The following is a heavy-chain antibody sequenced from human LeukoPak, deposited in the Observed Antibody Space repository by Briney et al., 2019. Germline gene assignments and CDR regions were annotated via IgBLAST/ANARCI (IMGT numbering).Heavy chain of an antibody. Sequence: GGSLRLSCAASGFTVSSNYMSWVRQAPGKGLEWVSVIYSGGSTYYADSVKGRFTISRDNSKNTLYLQMISLRAEDTAVYYCARGPTYYYDSSGYSDYWGQGTLVTVSS. J-gene: IGHJ4*02. D-gene: IGHD3-22*01. CDR2: IYSGGST. CDR3: ARGPTYYYDSSGYSDY. V-gene: IGHV3-53*01. CDR1: GFTVSSNY.